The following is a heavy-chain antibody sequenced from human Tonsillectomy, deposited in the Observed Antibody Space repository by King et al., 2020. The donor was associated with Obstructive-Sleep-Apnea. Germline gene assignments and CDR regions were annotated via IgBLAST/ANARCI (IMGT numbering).Heavy chain of an antibody. J-gene: IGHJ4*02. CDR2: IYYSGYT. Sequence: VQLQESGPGLVKPSETLSLTCTVSGGSTSSYYWSWIRQPPGKGLEWIGYIYYSGYTKYNPSLKSRVTISLDTSKNQFSLKLNSMTAADTAVYFCARGAVTTFLRLQNYFDHWGQGTLVTVSS. V-gene: IGHV4-59*08. D-gene: IGHD4-17*01. CDR1: GGSTSSYY. CDR3: ARGAVTTFLRLQNYFDH.